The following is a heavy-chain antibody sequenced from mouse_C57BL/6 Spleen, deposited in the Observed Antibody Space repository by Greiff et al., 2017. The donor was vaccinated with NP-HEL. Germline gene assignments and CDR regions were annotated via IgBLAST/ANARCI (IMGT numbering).Heavy chain of an antibody. D-gene: IGHD1-1*01. CDR3: ARTRDGSSSWFAY. V-gene: IGHV1-61*01. J-gene: IGHJ3*01. Sequence: VQLQQPGAELVRPGSSVKLSCKASGYTFTSYWMDWVKQRPGQGLEWIGNIYPSDSETHYNQKFKDKATLTVDKSSSTAYMQLSSLTSEDSAVYYCARTRDGSSSWFAYWGQGTLVTVSA. CDR1: GYTFTSYW. CDR2: IYPSDSET.